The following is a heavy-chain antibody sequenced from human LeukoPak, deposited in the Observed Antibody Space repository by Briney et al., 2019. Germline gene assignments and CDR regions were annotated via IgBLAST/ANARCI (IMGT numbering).Heavy chain of an antibody. CDR1: GGSFSGYY. CDR3: AREVPIVRGLRWDY. J-gene: IGHJ4*02. CDR2: INHSGST. D-gene: IGHD3-10*01. Sequence: PSETLSLTCAVYGGSFSGYYWSWIRQPPGKGLEWIAEINHSGSTNYNPSLKSRVTISVDTSKNQFSLKLRSVTAADTAVYYCAREVPIVRGLRWDYWGQGTLVTVSS. V-gene: IGHV4-34*01.